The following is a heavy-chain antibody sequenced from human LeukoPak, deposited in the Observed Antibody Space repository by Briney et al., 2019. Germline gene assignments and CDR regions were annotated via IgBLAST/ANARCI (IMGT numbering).Heavy chain of an antibody. Sequence: PGGSLRLSCAASGFTFSNWMTWVRQAPGKGLEWVANIKEDGSEKYYVDSVKGRFTISRDNAKNSLYLQMNSLRAEDTAVYYCAKDLQPEKPGYFDYWGQGTLVTVSS. CDR2: IKEDGSEK. CDR3: AKDLQPEKPGYFDY. D-gene: IGHD1-14*01. J-gene: IGHJ4*02. V-gene: IGHV3-7*03. CDR1: GFTFSNW.